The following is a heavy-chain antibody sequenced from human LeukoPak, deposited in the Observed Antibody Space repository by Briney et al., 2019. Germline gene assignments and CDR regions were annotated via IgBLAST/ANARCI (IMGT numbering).Heavy chain of an antibody. J-gene: IGHJ5*02. CDR2: IYYSGST. CDR3: ARQFDRSGYLNWFDP. D-gene: IGHD3-22*01. CDR1: GGSISSSSYY. V-gene: IGHV4-39*01. Sequence: SETLSLTCTVSGGSISSSSYYWGWIRQPPGKGLEWIGSIYYSGSTYYNPSLKSRVTISVDTSKNQFSLKLSSVTAADTAVYYCARQFDRSGYLNWFDPWGQGTLVTVSS.